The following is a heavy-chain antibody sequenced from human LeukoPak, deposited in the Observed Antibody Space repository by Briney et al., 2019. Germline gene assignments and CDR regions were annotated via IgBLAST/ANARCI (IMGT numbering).Heavy chain of an antibody. J-gene: IGHJ6*03. CDR1: ESTFVRYA. CDR3: VRDPSYGSSWYYYMDV. CDR2: ISSSSFKI. V-gene: IGHV3-48*04. D-gene: IGHD6-13*01. Sequence: PGGSLRLSCAASESTFVRYAMNWVRQAPGKGLGWVSYISSSSFKIGYADSVKGRFTISRDNSKNSLYLQMDSLRVEDTAVYYCVRDPSYGSSWYYYMDVWGKGTTVTVSS.